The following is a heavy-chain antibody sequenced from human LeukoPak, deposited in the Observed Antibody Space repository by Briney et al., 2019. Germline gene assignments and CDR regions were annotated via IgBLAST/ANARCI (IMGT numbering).Heavy chain of an antibody. CDR2: IYYSGST. J-gene: IGHJ4*02. Sequence: PSQTLSLTCTVSGGSISSGDYYWSWIRQPPGKGLEWIGYIYYSGSTYYNPSLKGRVTISVDTSKNQFSLKLSSVTAADTAVYYCARLLGYCSSTSCYMYFDYWGQGTLVTVSS. V-gene: IGHV4-30-4*01. CDR3: ARLLGYCSSTSCYMYFDY. CDR1: GGSISSGDYY. D-gene: IGHD2-2*02.